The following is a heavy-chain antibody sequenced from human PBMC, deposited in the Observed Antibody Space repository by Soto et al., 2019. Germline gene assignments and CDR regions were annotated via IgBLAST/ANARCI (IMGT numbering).Heavy chain of an antibody. CDR2: ISYDGSNK. CDR1: GFTFSSYG. V-gene: IGHV3-30*18. CDR3: SKDGSDTIDY. Sequence: QVQLVESGGGVVQPGRSLRLSCAASGFTFSSYGMHWVRQAPGKGLEWVAVISYDGSNKYYADSVKGRFTISRDNSKNTLYRQMNSLRAEDTAVYYCSKDGSDTIDYWGQGTLVTVSS. J-gene: IGHJ4*02.